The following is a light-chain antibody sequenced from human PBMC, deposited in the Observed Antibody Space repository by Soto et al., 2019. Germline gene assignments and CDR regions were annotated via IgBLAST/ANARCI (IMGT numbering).Light chain of an antibody. J-gene: IGKJ1*01. CDR3: QQYNNWPQT. CDR1: QSLRSS. Sequence: EIVMTQSPATLSVSPEERATLSCRASQSLRSSLAWYQQKPGQAPRLLIYDASTRATGIPARFSGSGSGTDFTLTISGLQSEDFAVYYCQQYNNWPQTFGQGTKVDI. CDR2: DAS. V-gene: IGKV3-15*01.